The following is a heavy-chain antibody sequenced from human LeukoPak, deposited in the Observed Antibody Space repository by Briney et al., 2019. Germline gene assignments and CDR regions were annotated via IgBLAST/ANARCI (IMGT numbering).Heavy chain of an antibody. V-gene: IGHV3-15*01. CDR2: IKSKTDGGTT. Sequence: GGSLRLSCAASGFTFSNAWMSWVRQAPGKGLEWVGRIKSKTDGGTTDYAAPVKGRFTISRDDSKNTLYLQMGSLRAEDMAVYYCARGYYGSGRPFDLWGRGTLVTVSS. J-gene: IGHJ2*01. CDR1: GFTFSNAW. CDR3: ARGYYGSGRPFDL. D-gene: IGHD3-10*01.